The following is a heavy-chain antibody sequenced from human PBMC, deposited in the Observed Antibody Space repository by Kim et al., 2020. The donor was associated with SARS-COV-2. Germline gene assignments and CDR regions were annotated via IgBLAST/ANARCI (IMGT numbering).Heavy chain of an antibody. D-gene: IGHD5-12*01. J-gene: IGHJ2*01. CDR2: IYYSGST. CDR3: ARHQRWLQFCHACSYWYFDL. Sequence: SETLSLTCTVSGGSISSSSYYWGWIRQPPGKGLEWIGSIYYSGSTYYNPSLKSRVTISVDTSKNQFSLKLSSVTAADTAVYYCARHQRWLQFCHACSYWYFDLWGRGTLVTVSS. V-gene: IGHV4-39*01. CDR1: GGSISSSSYY.